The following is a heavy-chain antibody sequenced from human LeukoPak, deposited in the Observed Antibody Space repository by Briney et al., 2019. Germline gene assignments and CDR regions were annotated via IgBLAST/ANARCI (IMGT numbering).Heavy chain of an antibody. CDR3: ARDSGYNAFDI. Sequence: GGSLRLSCAASGFTFSGYWMRWVRQAPGKGLEWVSSISSSSSYIYYADSVKGRFTISRDNAKNSLYLQMNSLRAEDTAVFYCARDSGYNAFDIWGQGTMVTVSS. D-gene: IGHD5-12*01. J-gene: IGHJ3*02. V-gene: IGHV3-21*01. CDR1: GFTFSGYW. CDR2: ISSSSSYI.